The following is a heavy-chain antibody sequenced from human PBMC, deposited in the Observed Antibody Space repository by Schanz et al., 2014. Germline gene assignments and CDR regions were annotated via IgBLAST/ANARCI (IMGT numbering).Heavy chain of an antibody. V-gene: IGHV1-2*02. CDR2: ISPNNGGS. CDR1: GYRFTDYH. D-gene: IGHD2-15*01. J-gene: IGHJ4*02. Sequence: QVPLVQSGAEVTEPGSSVKVSCKASGYRFTDYHIHWVRQAPGQGLEWMGWISPNNGGSNHAQKFQGRVTVTRDTSISTAYMELSSLRSDDTAVYYCARPDPGAALAYWGQGTLVTVSS. CDR3: ARPDPGAALAY.